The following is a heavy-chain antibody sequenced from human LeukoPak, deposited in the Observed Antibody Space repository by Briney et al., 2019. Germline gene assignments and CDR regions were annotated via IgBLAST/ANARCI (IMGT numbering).Heavy chain of an antibody. J-gene: IGHJ4*02. D-gene: IGHD1-7*01. CDR1: GFTFSSYS. CDR2: ISSSSSYI. CDR3: ARYNWNYAYYFDY. V-gene: IGHV3-21*01. Sequence: GESLRLSCAASGFTFSSYSMNWVRQAPGKGLEWVSSISSSSSYIYYADSVKGRFTISRDNAKNSLYLQMNSLRAEDTAVYYCARYNWNYAYYFDYWGQGTLVTVSS.